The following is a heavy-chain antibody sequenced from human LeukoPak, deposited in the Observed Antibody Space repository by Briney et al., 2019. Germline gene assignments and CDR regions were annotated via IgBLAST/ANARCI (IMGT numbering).Heavy chain of an antibody. CDR3: AKDIQLST. CDR2: ISFSGDNS. D-gene: IGHD5-24*01. Sequence: PGGSLRLSCAASGFNFRDAAMTWVRRAPGKGLEWVALISFSGDNSYYADPVKGRFSVSRDNSENTLSLQMNSLRVEDTARYYCAKDIQLSTWGLGTMVTVSS. CDR1: GFNFRDAA. V-gene: IGHV3-23*01. J-gene: IGHJ3*01.